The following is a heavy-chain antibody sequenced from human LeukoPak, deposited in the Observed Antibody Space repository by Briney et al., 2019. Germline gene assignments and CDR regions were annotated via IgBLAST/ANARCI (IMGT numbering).Heavy chain of an antibody. Sequence: SETLSLTCTVSGGSISRYYWSWIRQAPGKGLEWIGEINHSGSTNYNPSLKSRVTISVDTSKNQFSLKLSSVTAADTAVYYCARLPHYYYYYGMDVWGQGTTVTVSS. CDR2: INHSGST. J-gene: IGHJ6*02. CDR1: GGSISRYY. V-gene: IGHV4-34*01. CDR3: ARLPHYYYYYGMDV.